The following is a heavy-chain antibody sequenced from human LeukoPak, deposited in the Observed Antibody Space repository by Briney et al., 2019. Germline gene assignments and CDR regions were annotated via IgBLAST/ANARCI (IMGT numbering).Heavy chain of an antibody. Sequence: PGGSLRLSCAASGFTFSSYGMHWVRQAPGKGLEWVAVISCDGSNKYYADSVKGRFTISRDNSKNTLYLQMNSLRAEDTAVYYCAKTGDYGDWFDYWGQGTLVTVSS. CDR2: ISCDGSNK. CDR1: GFTFSSYG. CDR3: AKTGDYGDWFDY. V-gene: IGHV3-30*18. D-gene: IGHD4-17*01. J-gene: IGHJ4*02.